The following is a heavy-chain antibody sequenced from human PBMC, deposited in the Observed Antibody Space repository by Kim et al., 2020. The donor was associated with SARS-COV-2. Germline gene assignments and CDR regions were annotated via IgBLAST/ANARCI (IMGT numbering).Heavy chain of an antibody. D-gene: IGHD3-22*01. V-gene: IGHV4-59*01. CDR2: IFYTGST. CDR3: ARGGSSGYYYG. J-gene: IGHJ4*02. CDR1: GGSISSYY. Sequence: SETLSLTCTVSGGSISSYYWSWIWLPPGKGLEWIGYIFYTGSTNYNPSLKSRVTISVDTSKNQFSLKLSSVTAADTAVYYCARGGSSGYYYGWGQGTLVTVSS.